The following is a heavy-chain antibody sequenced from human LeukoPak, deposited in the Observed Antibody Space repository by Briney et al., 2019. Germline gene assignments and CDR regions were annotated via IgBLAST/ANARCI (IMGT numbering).Heavy chain of an antibody. CDR3: ARVGGSGYDYDAFDI. Sequence: SQTLSLTCTVSGGSISSGGYYWSWIRQHPGKGLEWIGYIYYSGSTYYNPSLKSRVTISVDTSKNQFSLKLSSVTAADTAVYCCARVGGSGYDYDAFDIWGQGTMVTVSS. CDR2: IYYSGST. V-gene: IGHV4-31*03. D-gene: IGHD5-12*01. J-gene: IGHJ3*02. CDR1: GGSISSGGYY.